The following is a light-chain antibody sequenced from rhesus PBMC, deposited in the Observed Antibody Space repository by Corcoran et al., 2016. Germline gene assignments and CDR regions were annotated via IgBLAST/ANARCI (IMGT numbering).Light chain of an antibody. J-gene: IGKJ1*01. CDR2: KAS. CDR1: QGISSW. Sequence: DIQMTQSPSSLSASVGDTVTITCRASQGISSWIAWYQQKPGKAPKLLIYKASRLQSGVPSRFSGSGSGTDFTLPISSLQSEDFATYSCQHYSYRRLTFGRGTKVEIK. V-gene: IGKV1-22*01. CDR3: QHYSYRRLT.